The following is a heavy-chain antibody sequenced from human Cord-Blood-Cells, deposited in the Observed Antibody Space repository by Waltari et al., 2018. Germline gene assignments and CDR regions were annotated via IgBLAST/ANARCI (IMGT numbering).Heavy chain of an antibody. V-gene: IGHV1-69*01. J-gene: IGHJ4*02. CDR2: IIPIFGTA. CDR1: GGTFSSSA. Sequence: QVQLVQSGAEVKKPGSSVKVSCKASGGTFSSSAISWVRPSPGQGLEWMGGIIPIFGTANYAQKFQGRVTITADESTSTAYMELSSLRSEDTAVYYCATTYDFWSGYYFDYWGQGTLVTVSS. CDR3: ATTYDFWSGYYFDY. D-gene: IGHD3-3*01.